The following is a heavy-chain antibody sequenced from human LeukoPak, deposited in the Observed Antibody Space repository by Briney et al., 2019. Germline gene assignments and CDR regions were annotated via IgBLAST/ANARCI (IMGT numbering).Heavy chain of an antibody. J-gene: IGHJ4*02. CDR3: ARSLRGAAHHFDY. CDR1: GGSISGSSYY. D-gene: IGHD6-6*01. V-gene: IGHV4-39*01. CDR2: IYFTGNA. Sequence: ASETLSLTCTVSGGSISGSSYYWGWIRQPPGKGLEWFGSIYFTGNAYYNPSLKSRVTISVDASKNQVSLILRSVTAADTAVYYCARSLRGAAHHFDYWGQGTLVTVSS.